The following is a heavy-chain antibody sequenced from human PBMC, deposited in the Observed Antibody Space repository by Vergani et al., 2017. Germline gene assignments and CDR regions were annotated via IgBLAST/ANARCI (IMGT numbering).Heavy chain of an antibody. D-gene: IGHD4-11*01. J-gene: IGHJ6*02. Sequence: EVQLVESGGGLVQPGRSLRLSCAASGFTFDDYAMHWVRQAPGKGLEWVSGISWNSGRIGYADSVKGRFTISRDNAKNSLYLQMNSLRAEDTAVYYCAKDLGSYYSSPPYGMDVWGQGTTVTVSS. CDR2: ISWNSGRI. CDR3: AKDLGSYYSSPPYGMDV. V-gene: IGHV3-9*01. CDR1: GFTFDDYA.